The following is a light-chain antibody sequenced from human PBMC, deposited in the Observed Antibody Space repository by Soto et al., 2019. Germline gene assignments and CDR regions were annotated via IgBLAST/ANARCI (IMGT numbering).Light chain of an antibody. CDR2: MTN. J-gene: IGLJ3*02. CDR3: AAWDDSLRAWV. V-gene: IGLV1-47*01. CDR1: WYNIGKNL. Sequence: QPVLTQPPSASGTPGQTVTISCSGGWYNIGKNLGYWYQQLPGTAPKLLIYMTNQRPSGVPDRFSGSKSGSSASLAVSGLRSEDEAVYYCAAWDDSLRAWVFGGGTKLTVL.